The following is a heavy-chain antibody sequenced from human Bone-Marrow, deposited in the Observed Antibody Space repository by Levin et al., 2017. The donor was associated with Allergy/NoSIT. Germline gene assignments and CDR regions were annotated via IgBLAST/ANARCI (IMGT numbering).Heavy chain of an antibody. D-gene: IGHD3-22*01. Sequence: GESLKISCVASGFTISTYSMNWVRQAPGKGLEWVAYISDTGSTIYYADSVRGRFTISRDNAKNSLYLQMNSLRVEDTALYYCVREKSFYYDSSGENWGQGTRVTVSS. CDR3: VREKSFYYDSSGEN. J-gene: IGHJ4*02. V-gene: IGHV3-48*01. CDR1: GFTISTYS. CDR2: ISDTGSTI.